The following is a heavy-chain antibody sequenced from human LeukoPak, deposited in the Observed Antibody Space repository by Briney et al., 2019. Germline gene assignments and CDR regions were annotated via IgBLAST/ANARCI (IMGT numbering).Heavy chain of an antibody. CDR1: GYTFTGYY. J-gene: IGHJ6*03. CDR3: ARGPYYYDSTQDYYYYMDV. D-gene: IGHD3-22*01. Sequence: GASVKVSCRASGYTFTGYYMHWIRQAPGQGLEWMGWINPNSGRTNYAQKFQGRVTMTSDTPISTAYMDLSRLRSEDTAVYYCARGPYYYDSTQDYYYYMDVWGKGTTVTISS. V-gene: IGHV1-2*02. CDR2: INPNSGRT.